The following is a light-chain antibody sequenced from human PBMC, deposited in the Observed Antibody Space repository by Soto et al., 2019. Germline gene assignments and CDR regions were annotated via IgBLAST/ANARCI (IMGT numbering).Light chain of an antibody. J-gene: IGKJ1*01. Sequence: DIQMTQSPSILSASVGDRVTITCRASQSISSWLAWYQQKPGKVPKLLIYDASSLESGVPSRFSGSGSGTEFTLTISSLQPDDFSSYYCQQYNSYSWTFGQGTKVEI. V-gene: IGKV1-5*01. CDR1: QSISSW. CDR2: DAS. CDR3: QQYNSYSWT.